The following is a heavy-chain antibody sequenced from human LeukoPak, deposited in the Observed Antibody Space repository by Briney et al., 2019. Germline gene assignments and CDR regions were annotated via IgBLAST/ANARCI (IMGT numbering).Heavy chain of an antibody. CDR3: ARVLSSVLWFGELKGYDAFDI. Sequence: GGSLRLSCAASGFTFSSYSMNWVRQAPGKGLEWVSSISSSSSYIYYADSVKGRFTISRDNAKNSLYLQMNSLRAEDTAVYYCARVLSSVLWFGELKGYDAFDIWGQGTMVTVSS. D-gene: IGHD3-10*01. CDR2: ISSSSSYI. V-gene: IGHV3-21*01. CDR1: GFTFSSYS. J-gene: IGHJ3*02.